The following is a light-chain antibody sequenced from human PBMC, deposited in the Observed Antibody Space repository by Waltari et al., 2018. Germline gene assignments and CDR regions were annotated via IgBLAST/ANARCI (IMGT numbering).Light chain of an antibody. CDR2: WAS. CDR3: QQYYTTPFT. J-gene: IGKJ3*01. CDR1: QSVLYWSNNKNY. V-gene: IGKV4-1*01. Sequence: DIVMTQSPDSLALSVGERASINCKSSQSVLYWSNNKNYLAWYQQKPGQPPKLLIYWASTRDSGVPDRFSGSGSGSDFTLTISSPQAEDVAVYYCQQYYTTPFTFGPGTKVAIK.